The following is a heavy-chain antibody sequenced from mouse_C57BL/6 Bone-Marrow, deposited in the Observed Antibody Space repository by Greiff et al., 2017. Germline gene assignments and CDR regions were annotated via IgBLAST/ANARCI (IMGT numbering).Heavy chain of an antibody. Sequence: VQLQQSGAELVRPGASVKLSCTASGFNIKDDYMHWVKQRPEQGLEWIGWIDPENGDTEYASKFQGKATITADTSSNTAYLQLSSLTSEDTAVYYCTTYCGSSYETYWGQGTLVTVSA. V-gene: IGHV14-4*01. J-gene: IGHJ3*01. CDR3: TTYCGSSYETY. CDR2: IDPENGDT. D-gene: IGHD1-1*01. CDR1: GFNIKDDY.